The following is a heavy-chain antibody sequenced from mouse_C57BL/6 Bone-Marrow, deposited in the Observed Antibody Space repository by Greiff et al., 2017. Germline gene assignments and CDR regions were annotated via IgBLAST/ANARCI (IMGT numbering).Heavy chain of an antibody. CDR2: IDPETGGT. V-gene: IGHV1-15*01. CDR1: GYTFTDYE. CDR3: TRGITTVVAGDD. D-gene: IGHD1-1*01. J-gene: IGHJ2*01. Sequence: LVESGAELVRPGASVTLSCKASGYTFTDYEMHWVKQTPVHGLEWIGAIDPETGGTAYNQKFKGKAILTADKSSSTAYMELRSLTSEDSAVYYCTRGITTVVAGDDWGQGTTLTVSS.